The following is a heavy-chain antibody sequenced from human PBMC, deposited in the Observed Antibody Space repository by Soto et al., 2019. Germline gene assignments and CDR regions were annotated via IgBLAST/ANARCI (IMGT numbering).Heavy chain of an antibody. Sequence: EVQLVESGGGLVQPGGSLRLSCAASGFTVSNNYMRWVRQAPGKGLEWVSLIYSGGATYYADSVKGRFTISRDNSKNTMYLQMTSLRAEDTAVYYSARDGTYNWVGGQGILVTVSS. D-gene: IGHD1-1*01. CDR2: IYSGGAT. CDR1: GFTVSNNY. V-gene: IGHV3-66*01. J-gene: IGHJ4*02. CDR3: ARDGTYNWV.